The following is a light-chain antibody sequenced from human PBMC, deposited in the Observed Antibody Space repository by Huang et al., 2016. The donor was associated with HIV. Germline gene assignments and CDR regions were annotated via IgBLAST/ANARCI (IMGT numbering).Light chain of an antibody. CDR2: GAS. Sequence: IQMTQSPSSLSASVGDRVTISCRASQDIRNYLNWYQQKPGKAPTLLIYGASNLETGVPSRFSGSGSGTDFNFTISSLQSDDIATYYCQEYDYLYTFGQGTKLEFK. CDR3: QEYDYLYT. CDR1: QDIRNY. J-gene: IGKJ2*01. V-gene: IGKV1-33*01.